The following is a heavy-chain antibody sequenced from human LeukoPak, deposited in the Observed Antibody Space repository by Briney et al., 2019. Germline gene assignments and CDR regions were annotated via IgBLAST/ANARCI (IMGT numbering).Heavy chain of an antibody. D-gene: IGHD6-13*01. CDR2: IVGSGDST. V-gene: IGHV3-23*01. CDR3: AITVAGFTNFDY. J-gene: IGHJ4*02. Sequence: GGSLRSPCAASELTFGSYATNWFGRPPGKGRRGVSTIVGSGDSTYYADSVKGRFTISRDNSKNTLYLQVNSLRAEDTAVYYCAITVAGFTNFDYWGQGTLVTVSS. CDR1: ELTFGSYA.